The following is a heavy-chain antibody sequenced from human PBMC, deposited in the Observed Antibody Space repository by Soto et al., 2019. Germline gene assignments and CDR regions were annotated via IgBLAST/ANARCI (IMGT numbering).Heavy chain of an antibody. D-gene: IGHD2-2*01. CDR1: GYSLSDLS. Sequence: GASVKVPCEVSGYSLSDLSIHWVRQAPGKGLEWMGGLDAEDGETIYAQKLQGRGTMTEDTSTDTAYMELSSLTSEDTAMYYCATLPRTIERTPAAIWSFDSWGEGALVTVSP. CDR3: ATLPRTIERTPAAIWSFDS. J-gene: IGHJ4*02. CDR2: LDAEDGET. V-gene: IGHV1-24*01.